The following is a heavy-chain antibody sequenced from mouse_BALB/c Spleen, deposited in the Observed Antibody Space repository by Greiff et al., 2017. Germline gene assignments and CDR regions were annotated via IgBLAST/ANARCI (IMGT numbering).Heavy chain of an antibody. CDR2: INPSTGYT. D-gene: IGHD2-2*01. J-gene: IGHJ4*01. V-gene: IGHV1-7*01. CDR1: GYTFTSYW. CDR3: AREGGGYDYYAMDY. Sequence: VHLVESGAELAKPGASVKMSCKASGYTFTSYWMHWVKQRPGQGLEWIGYINPSTGYTEYNQKFKDKATLTADKSSSTAYMQLSSLTSEDSAVYYCAREGGGYDYYAMDYWGQGTSVTVSS.